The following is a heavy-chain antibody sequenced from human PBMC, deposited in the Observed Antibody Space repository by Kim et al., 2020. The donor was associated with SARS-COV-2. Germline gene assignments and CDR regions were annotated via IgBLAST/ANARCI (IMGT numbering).Heavy chain of an antibody. J-gene: IGHJ3*02. CDR2: ISSGRSYI. CDR3: AREYLQSHAFDI. V-gene: IGHV3-21*01. CDR1: GFTFSRYN. Sequence: GGSLRLSCAASGFTFSRYNMNWVRQAPGKGLEWVSSISSGRSYIYYADSLKGRFTISRDNAKNSLYLQMNSLRAEDTAVYYCAREYLQSHAFDIWGQGTMVTVSS. D-gene: IGHD1-1*01.